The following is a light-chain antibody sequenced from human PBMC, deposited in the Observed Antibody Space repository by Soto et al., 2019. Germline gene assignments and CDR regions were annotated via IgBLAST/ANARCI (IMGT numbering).Light chain of an antibody. V-gene: IGLV1-40*01. J-gene: IGLJ1*01. CDR1: SSNIGAGYD. CDR3: QSYDSSLSGPYV. CDR2: GNS. Sequence: QSFLTQPPSLSGAPGQRVTISCTGSSSNIGAGYDVHWYQQLPGTAPKLLIYGNSNRPSGVPDRFSGSKSGTSASLAITGLQAEDEADYYCQSYDSSLSGPYVFGTGTKVTVL.